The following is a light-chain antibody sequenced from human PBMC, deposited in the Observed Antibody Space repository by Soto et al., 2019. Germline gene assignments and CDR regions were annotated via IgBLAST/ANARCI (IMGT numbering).Light chain of an antibody. CDR2: DAS. CDR1: QSVSSY. Sequence: EIVLTQSPATLSLSPGERATLSCRASQSVSSYLAWYQQKPGQAPTLLIYDASNRATGIPARFSGSGSGTDFTLTISSLEPEDFAVYYCQQRSNWPFFGGGTKVEIK. J-gene: IGKJ4*01. V-gene: IGKV3-11*01. CDR3: QQRSNWPF.